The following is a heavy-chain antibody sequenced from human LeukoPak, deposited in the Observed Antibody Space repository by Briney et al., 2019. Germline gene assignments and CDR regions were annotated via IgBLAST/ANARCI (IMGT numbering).Heavy chain of an antibody. V-gene: IGHV3-74*01. Sequence: GGSLRLSCAASGFTFSTYWMHWVRQAPGKGLVWVSRIKSDGSTNYADSVKGRFTISRDNAKNTLSLQMNSLGPEDTGVYYCARAPSEIGGYYPEYFRHWGQDTLVTVSS. CDR2: IKSDGST. CDR3: ARAPSEIGGYYPEYFRH. CDR1: GFTFSTYW. D-gene: IGHD3-3*01. J-gene: IGHJ1*01.